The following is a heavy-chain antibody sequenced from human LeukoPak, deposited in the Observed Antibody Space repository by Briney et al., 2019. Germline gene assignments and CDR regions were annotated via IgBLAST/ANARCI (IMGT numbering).Heavy chain of an antibody. CDR3: ARGGLRYFDWLLC. V-gene: IGHV1-69*05. D-gene: IGHD3-9*01. CDR2: IIPIFGTA. Sequence: ASVKVSCKASGGTFSSYAISWVRQAPRQGLEWMGGIIPIFGTANYAQKFQGRVTITTDESTSTAYMELSSLRSEDTAVYYCARGGLRYFDWLLCWGQGTLVTVSS. CDR1: GGTFSSYA. J-gene: IGHJ4*02.